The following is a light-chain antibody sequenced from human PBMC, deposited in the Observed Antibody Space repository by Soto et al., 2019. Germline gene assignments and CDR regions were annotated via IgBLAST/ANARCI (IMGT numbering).Light chain of an antibody. J-gene: IGLJ1*01. V-gene: IGLV1-40*01. CDR2: GNS. Sequence: QSVLTPPPSLSGAPGQRVTISCPGSSSKIGAGYDVHWYQQLPGTAPKLLIYGNSNRPSGVPDRFSGSKSGTSASLAITGLQAEDEADYYCQSYDSSMSASYVFGTRTNVTV. CDR3: QSYDSSMSASYV. CDR1: SSKIGAGYD.